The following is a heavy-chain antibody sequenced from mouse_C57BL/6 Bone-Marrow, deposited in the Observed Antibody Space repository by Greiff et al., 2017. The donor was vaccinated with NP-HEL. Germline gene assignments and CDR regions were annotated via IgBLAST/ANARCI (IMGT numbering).Heavy chain of an antibody. D-gene: IGHD2-2*01. CDR1: GYTFTSYW. V-gene: IGHV1-64*01. CDR3: AYLLWLRAMDY. J-gene: IGHJ4*01. CDR2: IHPNSGST. Sequence: VQLQQPGAELVKPGASVKLSCKASGYTFTSYWMHWVTQRPGQGLEWIGMIHPNSGSTNYNEKFKSKATLTVDKSSSTAYMQLSSLTSEDSAVYYCAYLLWLRAMDYWGQGTSVTVSS.